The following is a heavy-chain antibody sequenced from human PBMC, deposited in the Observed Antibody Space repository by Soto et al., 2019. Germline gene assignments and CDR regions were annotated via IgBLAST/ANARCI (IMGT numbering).Heavy chain of an antibody. Sequence: QVQLQESGPGLAKPSETLSLTRTVSGGSISSYFWSWIRQPAGKGLEWIGRIYTSGSTNYNPSLKSRVTMSVDTSKNQFSLRLSSVTAADTAVYYCARDGDFWSGSYAFDIWGQGTMVTVSS. D-gene: IGHD3-3*01. CDR1: GGSISSYF. J-gene: IGHJ3*02. CDR3: ARDGDFWSGSYAFDI. CDR2: IYTSGST. V-gene: IGHV4-4*07.